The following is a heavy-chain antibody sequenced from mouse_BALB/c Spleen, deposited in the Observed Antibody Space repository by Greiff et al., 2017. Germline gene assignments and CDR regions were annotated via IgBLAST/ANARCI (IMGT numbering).Heavy chain of an antibody. CDR3: ARASYYYGSSCGFAY. J-gene: IGHJ3*01. Sequence: VMLVESGPGLVAPSQSLSITCTVSGFSLTSYGVHWVRQPPGKGLEWLGVIWAGGSTNYNSALMSRLSISKDNSKSQVFLKMNSLQTDDTAMYYCARASYYYGSSCGFAYWGQGTLVTVSA. D-gene: IGHD1-1*01. CDR1: GFSLTSYG. V-gene: IGHV2-9*02. CDR2: IWAGGST.